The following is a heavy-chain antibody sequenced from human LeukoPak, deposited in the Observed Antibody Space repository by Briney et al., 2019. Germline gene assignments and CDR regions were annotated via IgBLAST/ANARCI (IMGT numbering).Heavy chain of an antibody. V-gene: IGHV3-11*04. CDR3: ARSSLGSMYYYYYMDV. D-gene: IGHD3-10*01. Sequence: GGSLRLSCAASGFTFSDYYMSWIRQAPGKGLEWVSYISSSGVSIYYADSVKGRFTISRDNSKNTLYLQMNSLRAEDTAVYYCARSSLGSMYYYYYMDVWGKGTTVTVSS. J-gene: IGHJ6*03. CDR2: ISSSGVSI. CDR1: GFTFSDYY.